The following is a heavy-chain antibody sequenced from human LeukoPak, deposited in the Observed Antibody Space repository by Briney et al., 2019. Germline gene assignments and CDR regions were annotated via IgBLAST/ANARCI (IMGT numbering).Heavy chain of an antibody. CDR3: ARAQPPIVGATNADY. CDR2: IIPILDAA. Sequence: GASVKVSCNASGGTFSSYAISWVRQAPGQGLEWMGGIIPILDAATYAQKFQGRVTITRDESTSTAYMELSSLRSDDTAVYYCARAQPPIVGATNADYWGQGTLVTVSS. CDR1: GGTFSSYA. V-gene: IGHV1-69*05. D-gene: IGHD1-26*01. J-gene: IGHJ4*02.